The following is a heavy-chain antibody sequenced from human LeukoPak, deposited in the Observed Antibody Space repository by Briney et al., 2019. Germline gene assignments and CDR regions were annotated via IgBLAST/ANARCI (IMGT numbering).Heavy chain of an antibody. CDR2: IGNNGGGI. V-gene: IGHV3-23*01. CDR3: VRDNLENQWLERSY. Sequence: GGSLRLSCAASGFTFSTYTMYWVRHPPGKRLEWVSIIGNNGGGIHYADSVRGRFTISRDNVKNSVYLQMNSLRAEDTAIYYCVRDNLENQWLERSYWGQGTLVTVSS. D-gene: IGHD6-19*01. CDR1: GFTFSTYT. J-gene: IGHJ4*02.